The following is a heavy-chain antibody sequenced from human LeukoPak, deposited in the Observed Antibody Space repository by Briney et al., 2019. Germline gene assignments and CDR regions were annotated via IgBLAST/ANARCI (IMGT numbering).Heavy chain of an antibody. CDR3: ARSPSYCSSTSCYSRAWFDP. CDR2: IIPILGTA. CDR1: GGTFSSYA. Sequence: ASVKVSCKASGGTFSSYAISWVRQAPGQGLEWMGGIIPILGTANYAQKFQGRVTITADESTSTAYMELSSLRSEDTAVYYCARSPSYCSSTSCYSRAWFDPWGQGTLVTVSS. D-gene: IGHD2-2*01. J-gene: IGHJ5*02. V-gene: IGHV1-69*13.